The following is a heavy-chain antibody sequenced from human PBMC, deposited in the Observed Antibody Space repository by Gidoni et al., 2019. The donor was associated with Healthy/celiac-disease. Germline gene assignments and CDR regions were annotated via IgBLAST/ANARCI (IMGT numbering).Heavy chain of an antibody. CDR3: ARGGVGESGSYYYFDY. Sequence: EVQLVESGGGLVKPGGSLRLSCAASGFPFRSYSMNWVRQAPGKGLEWVSSISSSSSYIYYADAVKGRFTISRDNAKNSLYLQMNSLRAEDTAVYYCARGGVGESGSYYYFDYWGQGTLVTVSS. CDR1: GFPFRSYS. CDR2: ISSSSSYI. V-gene: IGHV3-21*01. D-gene: IGHD1-26*01. J-gene: IGHJ4*02.